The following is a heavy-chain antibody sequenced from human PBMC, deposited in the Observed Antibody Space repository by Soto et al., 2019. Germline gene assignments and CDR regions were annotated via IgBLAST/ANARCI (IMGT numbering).Heavy chain of an antibody. CDR1: GFPVSNNY. J-gene: IGHJ4*02. Sequence: GGSLRLSCAASGFPVSNNYMSWVRQAPGKGPEWVSVIYSDGRTYYADSVKGRFTISRDNSKNTLYLQMDCLRVEDTAVYYCVRRLGTEDYWGQGTLVTVSS. CDR2: IYSDGRT. CDR3: VRRLGTEDY. V-gene: IGHV3-66*04. D-gene: IGHD7-27*01.